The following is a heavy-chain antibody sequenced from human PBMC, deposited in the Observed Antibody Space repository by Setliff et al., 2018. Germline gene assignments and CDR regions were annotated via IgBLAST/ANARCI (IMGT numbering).Heavy chain of an antibody. V-gene: IGHV3-23*01. CDR1: GFTFSTYS. CDR2: ISGDSGYI. CDR3: ANHNPARRSAAGTPLDY. J-gene: IGHJ4*02. D-gene: IGHD6-13*01. Sequence: GGSLRLSCAASGFTFSTYSMSWVRQAPGKGLEWVSAISGDSGYIYYADSVKGRFTISRDNSKNTLYLQMNNLRVEDTAIYYCANHNPARRSAAGTPLDYWGQGTLVT.